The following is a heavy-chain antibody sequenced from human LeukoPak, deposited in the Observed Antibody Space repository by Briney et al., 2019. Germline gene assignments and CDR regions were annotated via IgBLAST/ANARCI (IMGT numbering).Heavy chain of an antibody. V-gene: IGHV4-31*03. D-gene: IGHD1-26*01. CDR2: INHSGST. CDR1: GGSISSGGYY. Sequence: SQTLSLTCTVSGGSISSGGYYWSWIRQHPGKGLEWIGEINHSGSTNYNPSLKSRVTISVDTSKNYFSLKLSSVTAADTAVYYCAREYPKGGSYRFDPWGQGTLVTVSS. J-gene: IGHJ5*02. CDR3: AREYPKGGSYRFDP.